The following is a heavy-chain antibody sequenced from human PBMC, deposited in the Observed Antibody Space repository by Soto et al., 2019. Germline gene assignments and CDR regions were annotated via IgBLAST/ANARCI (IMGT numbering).Heavy chain of an antibody. CDR1: GFTFSSYS. CDR3: AKCFGGVVVTIFDY. V-gene: IGHV3-23*01. J-gene: IGHJ4*02. CDR2: ISGSGGST. Sequence: GGSLRLSCAASGFTFSSYSMSWVRQAPGKGLEWVSAISGSGGSTYHADSVKGRFTISRDNSKNTLYLQMNSLIAEDTAVYYCAKCFGGVVVTIFDYWGQGTLVTVSS. D-gene: IGHD2-15*01.